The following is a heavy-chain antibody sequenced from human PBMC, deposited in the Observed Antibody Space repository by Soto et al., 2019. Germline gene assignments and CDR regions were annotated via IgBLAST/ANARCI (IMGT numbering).Heavy chain of an antibody. CDR1: GGSISSGDYY. CDR3: ARMAYYYDSSGYYYDNDAFDI. V-gene: IGHV4-30-4*01. D-gene: IGHD3-22*01. J-gene: IGHJ3*02. CDR2: IYYSGST. Sequence: ASETLSLTCTVSGGSISSGDYYWSWIRQPPGKGLEWIGYIYYSGSTYYNPSLKGRVTISVDTSKNQFSLKLSSVTAADTAVYYCARMAYYYDSSGYYYDNDAFDIWGQGTMVTVSS.